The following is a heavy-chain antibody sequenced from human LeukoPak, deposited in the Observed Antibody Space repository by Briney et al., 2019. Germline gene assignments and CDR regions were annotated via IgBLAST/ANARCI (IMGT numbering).Heavy chain of an antibody. CDR1: GYIFTGYY. V-gene: IGHV1-2*02. CDR3: ATISRNDSFDT. CDR2: INPNSGGT. Sequence: ASVKVSCKASGYIFTGYYMHWVRRAPGQGLEWMGWINPNSGGTNYAQKFQGRVTMTRDTSITTAYMELSRLRSDDTAVYYCATISRNDSFDTWGQGTMVTVSS. D-gene: IGHD1-14*01. J-gene: IGHJ3*02.